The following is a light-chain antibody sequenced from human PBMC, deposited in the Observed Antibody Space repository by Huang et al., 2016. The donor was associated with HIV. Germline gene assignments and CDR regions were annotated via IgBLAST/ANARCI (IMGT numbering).Light chain of an antibody. CDR2: AAS. Sequence: DIRMTQSPSSLSASVGDRVTITCRARQSIGRYLNWYQQKPGKGPKVLIYAASNLQSGVPSRFRGTGDGTDFTLTISSLQPEDFATYFCQQSHSTPPMYTFGQGTKVDVK. J-gene: IGKJ2*01. V-gene: IGKV1-39*01. CDR3: QQSHSTPPMYT. CDR1: QSIGRY.